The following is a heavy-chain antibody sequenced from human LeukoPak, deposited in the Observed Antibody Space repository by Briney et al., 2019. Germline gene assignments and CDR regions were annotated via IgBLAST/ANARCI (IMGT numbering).Heavy chain of an antibody. CDR2: IYYSGST. CDR3: ARRELRYFDWLLHGPFDY. D-gene: IGHD3-9*01. CDR1: GGSISSSSYY. Sequence: SETLSLTCTVSGGSISSSSYYWGWIRQPPGKGLEWIDSIYYSGSTYYNPSLKSRVTISVDTSKNQFSLKLTSVTAADTAVYYCARRELRYFDWLLHGPFDYWGQGTLVTVSS. J-gene: IGHJ4*02. V-gene: IGHV4-39*01.